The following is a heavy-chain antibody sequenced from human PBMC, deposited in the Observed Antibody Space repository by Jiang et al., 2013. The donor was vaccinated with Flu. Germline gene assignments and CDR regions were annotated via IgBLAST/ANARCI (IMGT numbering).Heavy chain of an antibody. CDR2: FDPEDGET. CDR1: GYTLTELS. J-gene: IGHJ5*02. Sequence: SGAEVKKPGASVKVSCKVSGYTLTELSMHWVRQAPGKGLEWMGGFDPEDGETIYAQKFQGRVTMTEDTSTDTAYMELSSLRSEDTAVYYCATVGQAIAVAARSYWFDPVGPGNPGHRLL. V-gene: IGHV1-24*01. CDR3: ATVGQAIAVAARSYWFDP. D-gene: IGHD6-19*01.